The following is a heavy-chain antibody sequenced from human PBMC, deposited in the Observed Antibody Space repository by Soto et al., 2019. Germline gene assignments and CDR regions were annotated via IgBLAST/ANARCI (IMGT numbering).Heavy chain of an antibody. V-gene: IGHV3-23*01. Sequence: GGSLRLSCAASGFTFSNYAMSWVRQAPGKGLEWVSGISGGGAGTDYANSVKGRFTISRDNSKNTLYLQMNSLRAEDTAVYSGAKCPFRCDVFHIWGQGTMVTVSS. CDR3: AKCPFRCDVFHI. J-gene: IGHJ3*02. CDR1: GFTFSNYA. CDR2: ISGGGAGT.